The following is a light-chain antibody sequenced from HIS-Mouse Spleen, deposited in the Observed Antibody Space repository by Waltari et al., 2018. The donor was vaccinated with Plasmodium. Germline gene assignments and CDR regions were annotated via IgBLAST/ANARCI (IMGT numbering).Light chain of an antibody. Sequence: SYELTQSPSVSVSPGQTARLTCSGDALPKKYAYWYQQKSGQAPVLVIYEDSKRPSGIPERFSGSSSGTMATLTISGAQVEDEADYYCYSTDSSCNHRVFGGGTKLTVL. CDR1: ALPKKY. CDR3: YSTDSSCNHRV. V-gene: IGLV3-10*01. CDR2: EDS. J-gene: IGLJ3*02.